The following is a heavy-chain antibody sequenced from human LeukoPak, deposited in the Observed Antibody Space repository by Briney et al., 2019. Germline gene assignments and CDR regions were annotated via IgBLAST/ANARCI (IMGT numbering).Heavy chain of an antibody. CDR1: GGSISSYY. Sequence: SETLSLTCTVSGGSISSYYWSWIRQPPGKGLEWIGYIYYSGSTNYNPSLKSRVTISVDTSKNQFSLKLSSVTAADTAVYYCARDRLIVATAGNWFDPWGQGTLVTVSS. V-gene: IGHV4-59*01. J-gene: IGHJ5*02. CDR2: IYYSGST. CDR3: ARDRLIVATAGNWFDP. D-gene: IGHD5-12*01.